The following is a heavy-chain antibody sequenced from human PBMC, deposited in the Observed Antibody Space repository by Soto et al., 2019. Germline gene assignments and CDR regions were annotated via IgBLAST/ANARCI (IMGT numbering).Heavy chain of an antibody. CDR2: IYYSGST. V-gene: IGHV4-59*01. J-gene: IGHJ6*02. D-gene: IGHD6-13*01. CDR3: ASSNIAAAGFYYYGMDV. Sequence: PSGTLSLTCTVSGGSISSYYWSWIRQPPGKGLEWIGYIYYSGSTNYNPSLKSRVTISVDTSKNQFSLKLSSVTAADTAVYYCASSNIAAAGFYYYGMDVWGRGTTVTVSS. CDR1: GGSISSYY.